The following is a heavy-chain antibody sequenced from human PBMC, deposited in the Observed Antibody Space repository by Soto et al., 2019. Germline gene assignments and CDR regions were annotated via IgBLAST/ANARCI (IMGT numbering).Heavy chain of an antibody. V-gene: IGHV4-59*08. J-gene: IGHJ4*02. CDR1: GGSISSYY. CDR2: IYYSGST. CDR3: ASGVTDDYDFWSGYYNY. D-gene: IGHD3-3*01. Sequence: SETLSLTCTVSGGSISSYYWSWIRQPPGKGLEWIGYIYYSGSTNYNPSLKSRVTISVDTSKNQFSLKLSSVTAADTAVYYCASGVTDDYDFWSGYYNYWGQGTLVT.